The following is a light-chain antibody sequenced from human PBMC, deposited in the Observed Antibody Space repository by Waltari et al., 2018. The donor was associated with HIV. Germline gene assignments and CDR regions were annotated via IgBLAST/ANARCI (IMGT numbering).Light chain of an antibody. CDR1: QSVSSN. J-gene: IGKJ3*01. Sequence: EIVMTQPPATLSASSGASAVLSCRASQSVSSNLAWYQQTPDQAPRLLIYASSTRATGIPPRFRGSGSGTEFTLTISGLQSEDFAFYYCQQYNSWPPRFTFGPGTKVDFK. CDR3: QQYNSWPPRFT. CDR2: ASS. V-gene: IGKV3-15*01.